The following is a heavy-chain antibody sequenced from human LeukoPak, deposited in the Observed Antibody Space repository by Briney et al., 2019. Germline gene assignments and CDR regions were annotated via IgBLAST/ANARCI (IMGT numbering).Heavy chain of an antibody. CDR2: ISGDGTTT. J-gene: IGHJ4*02. D-gene: IGHD6-13*01. CDR3: TRVRSSSWYDY. Sequence: GGSLRLSCATSGFTFSTSWMHWVPQAPGKGLVWVSRISGDGTTTTYADSVKGRFTISRDNAKNTLFLQMNSLRVDDTAVYYCTRVRSSSWYDYWGQGALVTVSS. V-gene: IGHV3-74*01. CDR1: GFTFSTSW.